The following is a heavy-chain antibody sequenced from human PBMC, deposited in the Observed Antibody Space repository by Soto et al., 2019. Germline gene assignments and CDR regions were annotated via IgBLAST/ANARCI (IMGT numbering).Heavy chain of an antibody. Sequence: VQLVESGGGVVQPGRSLRLSCAASGFTFSDYAMHWVRQAPGKGLEWVAVVSHDGRNTHYPDSVKGRFTISRDSSKNTVSLEMTSLRAEDTAVYSCAKGGRQWLVTSDFNYWGQGALVTVSS. V-gene: IGHV3-30*18. CDR3: AKGGRQWLVTSDFNY. J-gene: IGHJ4*02. CDR1: GFTFSDYA. D-gene: IGHD6-19*01. CDR2: VSHDGRNT.